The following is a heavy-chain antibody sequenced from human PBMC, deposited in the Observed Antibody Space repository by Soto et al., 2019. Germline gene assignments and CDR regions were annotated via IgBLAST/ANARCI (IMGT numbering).Heavy chain of an antibody. J-gene: IGHJ6*03. CDR3: AREVGITGTTYYYYMDV. Sequence: PGESLKISCAASGFTFSSYAMHWVRQAPGKGLEYVSAISSNGGSTYYANSVKGRFTISRDNSKNTLYLQMGSLRAEDMAVYYCAREVGITGTTYYYYMDVWGKGTTVTVSS. CDR1: GFTFSSYA. D-gene: IGHD1-20*01. CDR2: ISSNGGST. V-gene: IGHV3-64*01.